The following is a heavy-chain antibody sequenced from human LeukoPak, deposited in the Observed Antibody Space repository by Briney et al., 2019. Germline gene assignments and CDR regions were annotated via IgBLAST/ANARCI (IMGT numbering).Heavy chain of an antibody. J-gene: IGHJ3*02. CDR1: GGSISSYY. Sequence: SETLSLTCTVSGGSISSYYWSWIRQPAGKGLEWIGRIYTSGSTYYNSSLKSRVTISVDTSKNQFSLKLSSVTAADTAVYYCARDGLWIQNAFDIWGQGTMVTVSS. CDR3: ARDGLWIQNAFDI. V-gene: IGHV4-4*07. D-gene: IGHD5-18*01. CDR2: IYTSGST.